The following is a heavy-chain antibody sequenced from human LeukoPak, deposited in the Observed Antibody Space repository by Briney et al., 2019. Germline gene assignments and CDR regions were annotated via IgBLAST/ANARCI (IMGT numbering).Heavy chain of an antibody. CDR3: ARDRPNYYGRDGHYYRRDGDY. CDR2: IYSVGTT. CDR1: GFTVSLYY. Sequence: GGSLRLPCAASGFTVSLYYVTWVRQTPGKGLEWVSFIYSVGTTHYADSVEGRFSISRDNSKHTVHLQINSLRAEDTAVYHRARDRPNYYGRDGHYYRRDGDYGGRGTLVSVPS. J-gene: IGHJ4*02. D-gene: IGHD3-10*01. V-gene: IGHV3-53*01.